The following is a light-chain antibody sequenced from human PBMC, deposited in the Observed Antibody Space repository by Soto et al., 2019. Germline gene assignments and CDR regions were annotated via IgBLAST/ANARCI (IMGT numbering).Light chain of an antibody. J-gene: IGKJ2*01. V-gene: IGKV2-28*01. CDR2: LGF. Sequence: DIVMTQSPLSLPVTPGEPASISCRSSQSLLHSNGYTYLDWYLQRPGQSPQLLINLGFNRASGVPDRFSGSGSGTDFTLKISRVEAEDVGVYYCMQGLQTFYTFGQGTKLEIK. CDR1: QSLLHSNGYTY. CDR3: MQGLQTFYT.